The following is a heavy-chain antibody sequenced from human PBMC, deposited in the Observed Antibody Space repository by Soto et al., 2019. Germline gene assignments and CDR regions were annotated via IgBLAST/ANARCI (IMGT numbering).Heavy chain of an antibody. D-gene: IGHD3-22*01. V-gene: IGHV3-15*01. J-gene: IGHJ4*02. Sequence: EVQLVESGGGLVKPGGSLRLSCAASGFTFSNAWMNWVRQAPGKGLEWVGRIKKRADGGTADHATPVQGRFTISRDDSKDTHYMQMNSLKTEDTAVYYCPSVNPYKYDSRGHYYWGQGTLVTVSS. CDR2: IKKRADGGTA. CDR3: PSVNPYKYDSRGHYY. CDR1: GFTFSNAW.